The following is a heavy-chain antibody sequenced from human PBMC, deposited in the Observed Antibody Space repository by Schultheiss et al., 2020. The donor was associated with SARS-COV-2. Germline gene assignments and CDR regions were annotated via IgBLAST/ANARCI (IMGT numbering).Heavy chain of an antibody. CDR2: ISGSGGST. CDR1: GFTFSSYA. CDR3: AKDYCTNGVCYLFDY. J-gene: IGHJ4*02. V-gene: IGHV3-23*01. D-gene: IGHD2-8*01. Sequence: GGSLRLSCAASGFTFSSYAMSWVRQAPGKGLEWVSAISGSGGSTYYADSVKGRFTISRDNSKNTLYLQMNSMRAEDTAVYYCAKDYCTNGVCYLFDYWGQGTLVTVSS.